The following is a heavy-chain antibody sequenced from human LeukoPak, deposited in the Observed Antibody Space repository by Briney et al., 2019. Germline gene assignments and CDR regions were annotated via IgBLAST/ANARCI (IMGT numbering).Heavy chain of an antibody. D-gene: IGHD5-12*01. CDR1: GGSFSGYY. CDR3: ARGGTYKWLRRTCCFDY. V-gene: IGHV4-34*01. J-gene: IGHJ4*02. CDR2: INHSGST. Sequence: PSETLSLTCAVYGGSFSGYYWSWIRQPPGKGLEWIGEINHSGSTNYNPSLKSRVTISVDTSMNQFSLKLSSVTAADTAVYYCARGGTYKWLRRTCCFDYWGQGTLVTVSS.